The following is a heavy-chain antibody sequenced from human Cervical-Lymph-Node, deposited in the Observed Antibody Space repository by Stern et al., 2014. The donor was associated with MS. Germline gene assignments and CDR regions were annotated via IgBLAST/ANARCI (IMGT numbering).Heavy chain of an antibody. CDR2: MFYSGTS. J-gene: IGHJ5*02. Sequence: QMQLVQSGPGLVKPSQTLSLTCTVSGGSIRNGDYFWTWIRQPPGKGLEWIGSMFYSGTSYYSLSLKSRVSISVDTSKNQFSLSLSSLTAADTAVYYCARSGDFGDTGHWFDPWGQGTLVTVSS. CDR1: GGSIRNGDYF. D-gene: IGHD3-10*01. V-gene: IGHV4-30-4*01. CDR3: ARSGDFGDTGHWFDP.